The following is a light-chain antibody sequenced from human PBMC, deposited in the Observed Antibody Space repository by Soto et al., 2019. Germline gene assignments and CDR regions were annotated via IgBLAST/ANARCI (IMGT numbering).Light chain of an antibody. CDR1: QSVTSSY. CDR3: QQRTNWRIT. V-gene: IGKV3D-20*02. CDR2: GAS. Sequence: ENVLTHSPGTLSLSPGERAALSSSASQSVTSSYLAWYQQKPGQAPRLLIYGASSRATGIPDRFSGSGSGTDFTLTISRLEPEDFAVYYCQQRTNWRITFGQGTRLEIK. J-gene: IGKJ5*01.